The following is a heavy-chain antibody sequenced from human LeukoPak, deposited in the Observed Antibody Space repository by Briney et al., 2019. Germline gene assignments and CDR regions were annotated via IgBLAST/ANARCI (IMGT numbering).Heavy chain of an antibody. D-gene: IGHD3-22*01. CDR3: ARGVTMIVVVIHDWYFDL. J-gene: IGHJ2*01. Sequence: SEALSLTCTVSGGSISSSSYYWGWIRQPPGKGLEWIGSIYYSRSTYYNPSLKSRVTISVDTSKNQFSLKLSSLTAADTAVYYCARGVTMIVVVIHDWYFDLWGRGTLVTVSS. CDR1: GGSISSSSYY. V-gene: IGHV4-39*01. CDR2: IYYSRST.